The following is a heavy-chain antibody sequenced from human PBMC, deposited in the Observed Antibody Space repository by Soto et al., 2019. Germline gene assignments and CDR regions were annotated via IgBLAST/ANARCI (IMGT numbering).Heavy chain of an antibody. CDR2: ISAYNGNT. Sequence: ASVKVSCKASGYTFTSYGISWVRQAPGQGLEWMGWISAYNGNTNYAQKLQGRVTMTTDTSISTAYMELSSLRSEDTAVYYCARDSGYSYGPIDYWGQGTLVTVSS. V-gene: IGHV1-18*01. CDR3: ARDSGYSYGPIDY. J-gene: IGHJ4*02. CDR1: GYTFTSYG. D-gene: IGHD5-18*01.